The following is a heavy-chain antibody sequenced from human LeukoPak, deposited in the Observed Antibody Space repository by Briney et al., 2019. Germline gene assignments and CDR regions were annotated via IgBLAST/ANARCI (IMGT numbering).Heavy chain of an antibody. CDR2: INPSGGST. D-gene: IGHD4-23*01. CDR3: ARDFIAFYGGSHYYYYYYMDV. CDR1: GYTFTSYY. J-gene: IGHJ6*03. V-gene: IGHV1-46*01. Sequence: ASVKVSCKASGYTFTSYYMHWVRQAPGQGLEWMGIINPSGGSTSYAQKFQGRVTMTRDTSISTAYMDLSRLRSDDTVVYYCARDFIAFYGGSHYYYYYYMDVWGKGTTVTVSS.